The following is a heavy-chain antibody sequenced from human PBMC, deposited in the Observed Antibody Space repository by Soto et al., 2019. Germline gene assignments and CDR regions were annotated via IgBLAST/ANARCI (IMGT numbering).Heavy chain of an antibody. J-gene: IGHJ4*01. D-gene: IGHD3-10*01. CDR1: GYSISSGYY. CDR2: IYHSGST. CDR3: ARDSGYGSGASVNHYLDY. Sequence: PSETLSLTCAVSGYSISSGYYWGWIRQPPGKGLEWIGSIYHSGSTYYNPSLKSRVTISVDTSKNQFSLKLSSVTAADTAVYYCARDSGYGSGASVNHYLDYWGHGTLVTVSS. V-gene: IGHV4-38-2*02.